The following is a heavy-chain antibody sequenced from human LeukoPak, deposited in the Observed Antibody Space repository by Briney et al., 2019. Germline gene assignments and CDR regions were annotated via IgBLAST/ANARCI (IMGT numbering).Heavy chain of an antibody. CDR3: ASALVATRSAY. CDR2: INPNTGAT. Sequence: ASVKVSCKASGYTFTGYYMHWVRQAPGQGLEWMGWINPNTGATKYAQRFLGRVNMTRDTSISTAYMELSSLRSDDTAVYYCASALVATRSAYWGQGTLVTVSS. CDR1: GYTFTGYY. J-gene: IGHJ4*02. V-gene: IGHV1-2*02. D-gene: IGHD5-12*01.